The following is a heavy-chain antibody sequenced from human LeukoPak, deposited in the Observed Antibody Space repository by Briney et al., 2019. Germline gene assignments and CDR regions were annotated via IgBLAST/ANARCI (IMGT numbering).Heavy chain of an antibody. Sequence: SVKVSCKASGGTFKNYCISWVRQAPGQGLEWMGRIIPILGIANYAQKFQGRVTITADKSTSTAYMELSSLRSEDTAVYYCARSRGTAMVEIFDYWGQGTLVTASS. J-gene: IGHJ4*02. D-gene: IGHD5-18*01. V-gene: IGHV1-69*02. CDR2: IIPILGIA. CDR1: GGTFKNYC. CDR3: ARSRGTAMVEIFDY.